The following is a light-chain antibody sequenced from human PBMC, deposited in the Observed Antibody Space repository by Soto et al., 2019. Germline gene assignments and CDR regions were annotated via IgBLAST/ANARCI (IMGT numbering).Light chain of an antibody. Sequence: QTVVTQEPSLTVSPGGTVPLTCASSTGAVTSGFYPSWFQQKPGQAPRSLIYSTGNKHSWTPARFSGSLLGGKAALTLSGVQPEDEAEYYCLLYYGGAQVFGGGTQLTVL. CDR3: LLYYGGAQV. V-gene: IGLV7-43*01. J-gene: IGLJ2*01. CDR2: STG. CDR1: TGAVTSGFY.